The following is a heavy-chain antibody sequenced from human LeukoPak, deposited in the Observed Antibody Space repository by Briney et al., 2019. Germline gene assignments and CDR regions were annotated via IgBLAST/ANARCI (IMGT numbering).Heavy chain of an antibody. D-gene: IGHD3-10*01. CDR3: VRDPIPSYGSGSYPNYFDY. J-gene: IGHJ4*02. Sequence: GGSLRLSCAASGFTFSSYSMNWVRQAPGKGLEWVSYISSSGTTIYYADSVKGRFTISRDNAKNSLYLQMNSLRAEDTAVYYCVRDPIPSYGSGSYPNYFDYWGQGTLVTVSS. CDR1: GFTFSSYS. CDR2: ISSSGTTI. V-gene: IGHV3-48*04.